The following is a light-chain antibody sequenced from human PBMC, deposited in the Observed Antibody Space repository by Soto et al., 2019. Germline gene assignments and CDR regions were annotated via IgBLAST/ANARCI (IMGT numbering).Light chain of an antibody. CDR2: INN. J-gene: IGLJ2*01. CDR3: AAWDDSLTAVV. V-gene: IGLV1-44*01. CDR1: NSNIATNN. Sequence: QSVLTQPPSASGTPGQRVTISCSGSNSNIATNNVNWYQQLPGTAPKLLIYINNHRPSGVPDRFSGSKSGTSASLAISGLQTEDEADYYCAAWDDSLTAVVFGGGTKLTVL.